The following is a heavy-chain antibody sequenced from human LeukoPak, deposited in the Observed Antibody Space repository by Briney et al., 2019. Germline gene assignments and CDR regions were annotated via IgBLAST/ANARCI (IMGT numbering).Heavy chain of an antibody. CDR1: GFTFSSYS. Sequence: GGSLRLSCAASGFTFSSYSMNWVRQAPGKGLQGVSYISSSSSTIYYADSVKGRFTISRDNAKNSLYLQMNSLRDEDTAVYYCARDGMVRGVIIWDAFDIWGQGTMVTVSS. D-gene: IGHD3-10*01. CDR3: ARDGMVRGVIIWDAFDI. V-gene: IGHV3-48*02. J-gene: IGHJ3*02. CDR2: ISSSSSTI.